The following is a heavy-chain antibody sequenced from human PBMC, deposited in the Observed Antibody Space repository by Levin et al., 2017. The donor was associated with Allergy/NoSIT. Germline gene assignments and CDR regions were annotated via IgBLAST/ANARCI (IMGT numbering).Heavy chain of an antibody. CDR1: GFTFSSYS. D-gene: IGHD7-27*01. CDR2: VGTSPSDT. CDR3: VRDRNWAFDY. V-gene: IGHV3-48*01. J-gene: IGHJ4*02. Sequence: TGGSLRLSCAASGFTFSSYSMNWVRQAPGKGLEWLSYVGTSPSDTHYAESVKGRFTISRDNAKNSVYLQMNSLRVEDTAVYYCVRDRNWAFDYWGQGALVAVSS.